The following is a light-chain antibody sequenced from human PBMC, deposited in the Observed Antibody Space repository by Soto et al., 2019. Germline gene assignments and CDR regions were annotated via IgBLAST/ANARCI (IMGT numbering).Light chain of an antibody. J-gene: IGKJ4*02. V-gene: IGKV1-5*03. CDR2: EAS. CDR3: QHFLSYPLT. CDR1: QRISSW. Sequence: DIQMTQSPSTLSASVGDRVTITCRASQRISSWLAWYQQKPGKAPKLLMYEASILQSGAPSRFSGSGSGTVYTHTISSLQPDDCATSVGQHFLSYPLTFGGGTKVHI.